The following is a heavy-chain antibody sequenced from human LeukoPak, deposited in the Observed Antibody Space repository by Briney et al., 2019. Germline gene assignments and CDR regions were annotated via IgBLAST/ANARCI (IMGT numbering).Heavy chain of an antibody. Sequence: PGGSLRLSCAASGFTFSDYYMSWIRQAPGKGLEWVSYISSSGNTIYYADSVKGRFTISRDNAKNSLYLQMNSLRAEDTAVYYCARDMGREVYSSSPDYWGQGTLVTVSS. CDR3: ARDMGREVYSSSPDY. V-gene: IGHV3-11*01. CDR1: GFTFSDYY. D-gene: IGHD6-13*01. J-gene: IGHJ4*02. CDR2: ISSSGNTI.